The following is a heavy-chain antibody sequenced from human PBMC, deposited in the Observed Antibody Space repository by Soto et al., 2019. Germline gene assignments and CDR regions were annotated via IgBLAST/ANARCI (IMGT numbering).Heavy chain of an antibody. CDR3: ASHMVRGVPFGY. Sequence: ASETLSLTCTISGGSISSYYWSWSRQPPGKGLEWIGYIYFRGSTNYNPSLKSRVTISVDTSKNQFSLKLSSVTAADTAVYYCASHMVRGVPFGYWGQGTLVTVSS. V-gene: IGHV4-59*08. J-gene: IGHJ4*02. D-gene: IGHD3-10*01. CDR2: IYFRGST. CDR1: GGSISSYY.